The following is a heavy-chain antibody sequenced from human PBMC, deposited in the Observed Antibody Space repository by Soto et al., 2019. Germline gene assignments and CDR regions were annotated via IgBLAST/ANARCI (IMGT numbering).Heavy chain of an antibody. J-gene: IGHJ6*02. D-gene: IGHD3-10*01. CDR3: ASFDGTLVRGGRSSPYEMDV. CDR1: GGTFNNYA. V-gene: IGHV1-69*01. Sequence: QVLLVQSGPEVKKPGSSVKVSCKASGGTFNNYAINWVRQAPGKGLEWMGGIIPTFGTGNHAQKFQGRVTITADESTTTDYMELNRMRSEDTAIYYCASFDGTLVRGGRSSPYEMDVWGQWTTVIVSS. CDR2: IIPTFGTG.